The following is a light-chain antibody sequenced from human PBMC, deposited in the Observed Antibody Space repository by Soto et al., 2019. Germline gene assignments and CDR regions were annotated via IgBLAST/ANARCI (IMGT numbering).Light chain of an antibody. V-gene: IGLV1-40*01. CDR1: SSNIGAGYD. Sequence: QAVVTQPPSVSGAPGQRVTISRTGSSSNIGAGYDVHWYQQFPGTAPKLLIFRYINRPSGVPDRFSGSKSGTSASLAITGLQEEDEADYYCQSYDSGLFYVFGSGTKLTVL. CDR2: RYI. CDR3: QSYDSGLFYV. J-gene: IGLJ1*01.